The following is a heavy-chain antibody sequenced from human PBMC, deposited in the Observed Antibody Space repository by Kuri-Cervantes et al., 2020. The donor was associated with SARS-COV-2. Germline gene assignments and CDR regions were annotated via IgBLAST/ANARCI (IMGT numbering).Heavy chain of an antibody. CDR2: INHIGST. J-gene: IGHJ5*02. CDR3: ARVRYCSSTSYRHCGWFAP. V-gene: IGHV4-34*01. CDR1: GGSFRGYS. Sequence: SQTLSLTCAVYGGSFRGYSWRWIRQPPGKGLEWIGGINHIGSTNYNPSLKSRVTISVDTSKNHFSLKLSSVSAADTAVYYCARVRYCSSTSYRHCGWFAPWGQGTLVTVSS. D-gene: IGHD2-2*01.